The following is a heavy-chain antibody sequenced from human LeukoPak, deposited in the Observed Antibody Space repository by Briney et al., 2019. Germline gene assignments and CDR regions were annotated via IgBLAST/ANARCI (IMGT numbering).Heavy chain of an antibody. J-gene: IGHJ4*02. V-gene: IGHV4-39*01. CDR1: GGSLSSSSYY. CDR3: ARQLGYCSSTSCYADKVDY. D-gene: IGHD2-2*01. Sequence: SETLSLTCTVSGGSLSSSSYYWGWIRQPPGRGLEWLGSIYYSGCTYYIPPLKSRFTISVDTSKTQFSLKLSSVTAADAAVYYCARQLGYCSSTSCYADKVDYWGQGTLVTVSS. CDR2: IYYSGCT.